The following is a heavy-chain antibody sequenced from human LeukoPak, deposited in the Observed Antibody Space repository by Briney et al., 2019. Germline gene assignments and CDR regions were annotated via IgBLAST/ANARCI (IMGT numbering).Heavy chain of an antibody. D-gene: IGHD6-19*01. CDR3: ARTSAVARTVDY. CDR1: GESFVGYY. Sequence: SETLSLTCAVYGESFVGYYWAWIRQPPGKVLEWIGEIDYTGSTNYNPSLKSRIKMSVDTSKNQFSVNLNSVTAADTAVYYCARTSAVARTVDYWGQGTLVTVSS. V-gene: IGHV4-34*01. J-gene: IGHJ4*02. CDR2: IDYTGST.